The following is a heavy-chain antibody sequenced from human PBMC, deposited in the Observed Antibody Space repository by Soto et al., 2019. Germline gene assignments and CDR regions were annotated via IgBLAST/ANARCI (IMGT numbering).Heavy chain of an antibody. CDR2: IIPIFGTA. V-gene: IGHV1-69*13. CDR3: ASPIAVAGMDDASDI. CDR1: GGTFSSYA. Sequence: SVKVSCKASGGTFSSYAISWVRQAPGQGLEWMGGIIPIFGTANYAQKFQGRVTITADESTSTAYMELSSLRSEDTAVYYCASPIAVAGMDDASDIWGQGTMVTVSS. D-gene: IGHD6-19*01. J-gene: IGHJ3*02.